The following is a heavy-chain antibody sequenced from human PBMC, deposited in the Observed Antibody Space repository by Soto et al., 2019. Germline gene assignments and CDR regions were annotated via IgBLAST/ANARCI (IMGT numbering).Heavy chain of an antibody. CDR2: IYYTGST. J-gene: IGHJ6*02. CDR3: ARYRYSSGWSYGMDV. Sequence: SETLSLTCTVSGGSVRSGSHYWSWIRQPPGKGLEWIGYIYYTGSTSYNPSLKSRVTISVDTSKNQFSLKLSPVTAADTAVYYCARYRYSSGWSYGMDVWGQGTTVTVSS. D-gene: IGHD6-19*01. V-gene: IGHV4-61*01. CDR1: GGSVRSGSHY.